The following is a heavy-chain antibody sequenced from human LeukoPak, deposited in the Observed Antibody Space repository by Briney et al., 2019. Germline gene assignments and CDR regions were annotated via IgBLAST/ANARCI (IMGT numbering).Heavy chain of an antibody. D-gene: IGHD3-9*01. J-gene: IGHJ4*02. CDR3: AREGDDILTGYRSEY. Sequence: ASVKVSCKGSGGTFISYGSSWVGQAPGQGGEWVGGRIAIFVTANYAQKFQARVTITADESTTTAYMELSSLRSEDTAVYYCAREGDDILTGYRSEYWGQGTLVTVSS. CDR1: GGTFISYG. V-gene: IGHV1-69*13. CDR2: RIAIFVTA.